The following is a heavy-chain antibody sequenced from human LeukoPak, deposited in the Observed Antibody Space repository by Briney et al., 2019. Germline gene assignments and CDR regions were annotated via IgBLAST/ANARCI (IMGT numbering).Heavy chain of an antibody. CDR1: GGSITTYY. J-gene: IGHJ4*02. D-gene: IGHD3-10*01. CDR2: IYYSGNT. CDR3: ARAPLYEYGSGTFVN. V-gene: IGHV4-59*01. Sequence: SETLSLTSSVYGGSITTYYWNWIRQPPGKGLEWIGYIYYSGNTHYSPSLKGRVTVSQDTSRNRVSLQLTSVTAADTAVYYCARAPLYEYGSGTFVNWGQGILVTVSS.